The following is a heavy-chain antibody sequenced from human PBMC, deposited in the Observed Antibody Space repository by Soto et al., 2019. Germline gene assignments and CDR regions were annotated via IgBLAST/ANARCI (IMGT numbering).Heavy chain of an antibody. CDR2: ISGRGGST. CDR3: ERVRYGVRMVRGVIADQYYDFYAMDV. CDR1: GFTFSSYA. D-gene: IGHD3-10*01. Sequence: GGSLRLSCAASGFTFSSYAMTWVRHAPGDGLERVSGISGRGGSTYYSHCVKGRVPISRDNXKXTLXLQMNSLRAEDRAVYYCERVRYGVRMVRGVIADQYYDFYAMDVWGQGATVTVSS. J-gene: IGHJ6*02. V-gene: IGHV3-23*01.